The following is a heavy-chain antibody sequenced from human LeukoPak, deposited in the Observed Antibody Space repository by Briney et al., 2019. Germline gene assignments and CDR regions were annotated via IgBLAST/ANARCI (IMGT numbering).Heavy chain of an antibody. V-gene: IGHV4-34*01. Sequence: SETLSLTCAVYGGSFSGYYWSWIRQPPGKGLEWIGEINHSGSTNYNPSLKSRVTISVDTSENQFSLKLSSVTAADTAVYYCARGPREGSSSWYDYWGQGTLVTVSS. CDR2: INHSGST. CDR1: GGSFSGYY. CDR3: ARGPREGSSSWYDY. D-gene: IGHD6-13*01. J-gene: IGHJ4*02.